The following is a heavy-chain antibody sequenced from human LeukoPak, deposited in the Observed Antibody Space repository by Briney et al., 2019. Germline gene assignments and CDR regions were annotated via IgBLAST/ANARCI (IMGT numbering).Heavy chain of an antibody. J-gene: IGHJ4*02. V-gene: IGHV3-74*01. CDR1: GITFSSYW. CDR2: INTQGTYS. CDR3: VIDLGDYNDF. Sequence: GGSLRLSCAVSGITFSSYWMHWVRQDPGRGLLWVSRINTQGTYSNYADSVKGRFTISRDNAQNTLYLQMSSLRADDTAVYYCVIDLGDYNDFWGQGTLVSVSS. D-gene: IGHD2-15*01.